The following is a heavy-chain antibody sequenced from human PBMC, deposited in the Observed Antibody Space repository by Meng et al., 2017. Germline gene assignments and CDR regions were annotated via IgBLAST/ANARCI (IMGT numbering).Heavy chain of an antibody. CDR2: INPNSGGT. V-gene: IGHV1-2*06. J-gene: IGHJ4*02. Sequence: ASVKVSCKASGYTFTGYYMHWLRQAPGQGLEWMGRINPNSGGTNYAQKFQGRVTMTRDTSISTAYMELSRLRSDDTAVYYCARDLDGYSYDLNYFDYWGQGTLVTVSS. D-gene: IGHD5-18*01. CDR3: ARDLDGYSYDLNYFDY. CDR1: GYTFTGYY.